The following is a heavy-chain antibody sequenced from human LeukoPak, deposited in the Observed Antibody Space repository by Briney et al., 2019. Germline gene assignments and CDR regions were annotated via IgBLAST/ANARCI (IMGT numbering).Heavy chain of an antibody. D-gene: IGHD1-7*01. CDR2: IYYSGST. CDR3: ARGRAWNYDAFDI. V-gene: IGHV4-39*07. Sequence: SETLSLTCTVSGGSISSSSYYWGWIRQPPGKGLEWIGSIYYSGSTYYNPSLKSRVTISVDTSKNQFSLKLTSVTAADTAVYYCARGRAWNYDAFDIWGQGTMVTVSS. CDR1: GGSISSSSYY. J-gene: IGHJ3*02.